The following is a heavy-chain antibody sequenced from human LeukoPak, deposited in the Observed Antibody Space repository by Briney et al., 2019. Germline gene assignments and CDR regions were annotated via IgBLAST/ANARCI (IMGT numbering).Heavy chain of an antibody. CDR1: GFTFSSYE. D-gene: IGHD6-19*01. J-gene: IGHJ4*02. V-gene: IGHV3-48*03. CDR3: ARDQQWLVFSPTTIDY. CDR2: IGSSDSTT. Sequence: GGSLRLSCVASGFTFSSYEMNWVRQAPGKGLEWLSYIGSSDSTTHYADSVKGRFTISRDNAKNSLYLQMNSLRVEDTAVYYCARDQQWLVFSPTTIDYWGQGTLVTVSS.